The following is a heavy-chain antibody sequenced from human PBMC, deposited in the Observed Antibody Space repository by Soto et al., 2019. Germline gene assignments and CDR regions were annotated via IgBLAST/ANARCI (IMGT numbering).Heavy chain of an antibody. J-gene: IGHJ3*01. CDR2: VNHNGRN. V-gene: IGHV4-34*01. CDR3: ARGGSSDWQVAFDF. D-gene: IGHD6-19*01. Sequence: SETLSLTCAVYGGSFSRYFWNWIRQTPGKGLEWIGKVNHNGRNNYNPSLKSRVTISLDMSKNQISLKLTSVTAADTAVYYCARGGSSDWQVAFDFWGQGTMVTVSS. CDR1: GGSFSRYF.